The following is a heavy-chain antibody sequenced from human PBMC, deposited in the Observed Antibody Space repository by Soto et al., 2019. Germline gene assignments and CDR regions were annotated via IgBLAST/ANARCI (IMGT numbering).Heavy chain of an antibody. J-gene: IGHJ6*02. CDR1: GDSAPTNSPA. V-gene: IGHV6-1*01. Sequence: QVQLQQSGPGPVKPSQPFSLTCAIPGDSAPTNSPAWNWLRQSRPRALEWLGRTYYRSNWYNEYAISVKSRITFNPDTSKNQFSLQLNSVSPEDTAIYYCAREPNYYGMDVWGQGTTVTVSS. CDR3: AREPNYYGMDV. CDR2: TYYRSNWYN.